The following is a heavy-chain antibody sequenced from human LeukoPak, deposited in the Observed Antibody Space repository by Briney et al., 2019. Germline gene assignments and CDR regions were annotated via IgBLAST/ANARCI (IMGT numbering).Heavy chain of an antibody. CDR1: GFTFSSYE. D-gene: IGHD4-23*01. CDR2: ISSSGSTI. J-gene: IGHJ4*01. Sequence: PGGSLRLSCAASGFTFSSYEMNWVRQAPGKGLEWVSYISSSGSTIYYADSVKGRFTVTRDESKNMMFLQMNTLRPDDTAMYYCVRQGGGDNCRWGQGALVTVSS. CDR3: VRQGGGDNCR. V-gene: IGHV3-48*03.